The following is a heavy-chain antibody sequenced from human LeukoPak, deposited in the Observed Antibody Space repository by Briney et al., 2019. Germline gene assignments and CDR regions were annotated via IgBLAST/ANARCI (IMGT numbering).Heavy chain of an antibody. CDR2: IIPIFGTA. CDR3: PWGANMITFGGVMLVLYYYYYYYMDV. Sequence: SVKVSCKASGGTFSSYAISWVRQAPGQGLEWMGGIIPIFGTANYAQKFQGRVTITADESTSTAYMELSSLRSEDTAVYHRPWGANMITFGGVMLVLYYYYYYYMDVWGKGTTVTISS. CDR1: GGTFSSYA. D-gene: IGHD3-16*01. V-gene: IGHV1-69*13. J-gene: IGHJ6*03.